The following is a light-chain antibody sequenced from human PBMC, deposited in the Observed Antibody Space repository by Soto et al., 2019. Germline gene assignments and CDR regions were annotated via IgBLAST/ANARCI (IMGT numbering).Light chain of an antibody. CDR2: DVN. CDR3: CSYAGDYNLV. J-gene: IGLJ3*02. CDR1: NSDVGAYNF. V-gene: IGLV2-11*01. Sequence: QSALTQPRSVSGSPGQSVTISCTGTNSDVGAYNFVSWYQQQPGKAPKLILYDVNQRPSGVPDRLSGSKSDNTASLTISGLQTEDEADYYCCSYAGDYNLVFGGGTKVTV.